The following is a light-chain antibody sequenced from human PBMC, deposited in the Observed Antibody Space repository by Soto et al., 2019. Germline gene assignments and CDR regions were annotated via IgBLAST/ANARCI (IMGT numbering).Light chain of an antibody. CDR1: SSNIGSNY. Sequence: QPVLTQPPSASGTPGQRVTISCSGSSSNIGSNYVYWYQQLPGTAPKLLIYSNNQRPSGVPDRFSGSKSGTSASLAISGLRSEDEADYYCAAWDDSLNGWVFGGGTKLTVL. V-gene: IGLV1-47*02. CDR2: SNN. J-gene: IGLJ3*02. CDR3: AAWDDSLNGWV.